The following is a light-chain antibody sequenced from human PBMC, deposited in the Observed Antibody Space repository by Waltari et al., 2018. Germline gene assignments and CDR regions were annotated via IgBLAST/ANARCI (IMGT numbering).Light chain of an antibody. J-gene: IGLJ2*01. CDR3: QTWGTGSPVV. Sequence: QLVLTQSPSASASLGASVKLTCTLSSGHSTYAIAWHQQQPEKGPRFLMNLNSDGSHNRGDGIPDRFSGSSSGAGRYLTFSGLQSEDEADYYCQTWGTGSPVVFGGGTKLTVL. CDR2: LNSDGSH. CDR1: SGHSTYA. V-gene: IGLV4-69*01.